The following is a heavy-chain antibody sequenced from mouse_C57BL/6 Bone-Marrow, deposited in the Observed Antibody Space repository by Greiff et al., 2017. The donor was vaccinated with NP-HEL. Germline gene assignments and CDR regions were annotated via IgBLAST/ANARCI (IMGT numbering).Heavy chain of an antibody. Sequence: VQLQQSGAELARPGASVKLSCKASGYTFTSYGISWVKQRTGQGLEWIGEIYPRSGNTYYNEKFKGKATLTADKSSSTAYMELRSLTSEDSAVYFCARSYDYDLYWYFDVWGTGTTVTVSS. J-gene: IGHJ1*03. CDR1: GYTFTSYG. V-gene: IGHV1-81*01. CDR2: IYPRSGNT. CDR3: ARSYDYDLYWYFDV. D-gene: IGHD2-4*01.